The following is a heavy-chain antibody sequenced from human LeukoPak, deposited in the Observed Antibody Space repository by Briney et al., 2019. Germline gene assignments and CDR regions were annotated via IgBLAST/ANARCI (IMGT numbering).Heavy chain of an antibody. V-gene: IGHV1-46*03. CDR2: INPSGGST. CDR1: GFTFTIYY. J-gene: IGHJ3*02. CDR3: ACGVRGAFDI. Sequence: GASVTVSFTASGFTFTIYYMHWVRQPPGQGLERMGIINPSGGSTSYPQKFPGRVTITRDTSTSTVYMELSSLRSENTAVYYCACGVRGAFDIWGQGTLVTVSS. D-gene: IGHD1-26*01.